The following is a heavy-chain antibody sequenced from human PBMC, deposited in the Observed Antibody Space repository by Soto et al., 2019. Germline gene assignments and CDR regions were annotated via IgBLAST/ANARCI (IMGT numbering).Heavy chain of an antibody. CDR3: IQSRCGGDCLQSYASYYYYGMDV. D-gene: IGHD2-21*02. J-gene: IGHJ6*02. CDR2: IYWDDDK. V-gene: IGHV2-5*02. Sequence: QITLQESGPTLVKPTQTLTLTCTFSAFSLSTGGVGVGWIRQPPGKALEWLALIYWDDDKRYSPSLRSRLTNTKDTSKNQVVLTMPNMDPVDTATYYGIQSRCGGDCLQSYASYYYYGMDVWGQGTTVTVS. CDR1: AFSLSTGGVG.